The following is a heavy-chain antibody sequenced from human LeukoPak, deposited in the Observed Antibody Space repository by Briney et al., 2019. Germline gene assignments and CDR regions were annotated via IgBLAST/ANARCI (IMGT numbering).Heavy chain of an antibody. D-gene: IGHD2-15*01. Sequence: PSETLSLTCTVSGGSISSYYWSWIRQPAGKGLEWIGRIYTSGSTNYNPSLKSRVTMSVDTSKNQFSLILTSVTAADTAVYFCAREIGYCAGGSCYFGAFDMWGQGTKVRVSS. CDR1: GGSISSYY. V-gene: IGHV4-4*07. J-gene: IGHJ3*02. CDR2: IYTSGST. CDR3: AREIGYCAGGSCYFGAFDM.